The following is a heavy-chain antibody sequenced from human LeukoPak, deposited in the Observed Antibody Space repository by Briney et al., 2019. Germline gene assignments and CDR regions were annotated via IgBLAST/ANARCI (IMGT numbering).Heavy chain of an antibody. V-gene: IGHV4-59*08. D-gene: IGHD5-18*01. J-gene: IGHJ5*02. Sequence: SETLSLTCTVSGGSISSYYWSWIRQPPGKGLEWLWYIYYSGSTNYNPSLKSRVTISVDTSKNQFSLQLTSVTAADTAVYYCARRRGYSSNWFDPWGQGTLVTVSS. CDR2: IYYSGST. CDR3: ARRRGYSSNWFDP. CDR1: GGSISSYY.